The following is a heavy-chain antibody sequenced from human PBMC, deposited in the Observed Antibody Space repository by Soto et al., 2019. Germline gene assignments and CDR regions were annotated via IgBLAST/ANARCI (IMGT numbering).Heavy chain of an antibody. J-gene: IGHJ4*02. V-gene: IGHV3-23*01. CDR1: GFSLSDNG. CDR3: ASRPGPSPHYFDY. Sequence: EVQMLESGGGLVQPGGSLRLSCAVSGFSLSDNGVTWVRQAPGKGLEWVSSITGGGESTYSADSVKGRFTISRDISKNTLYLQMNSLRAEYTAVYYCASRPGPSPHYFDYWGQGTLVTVSS. CDR2: ITGGGEST. D-gene: IGHD2-8*02.